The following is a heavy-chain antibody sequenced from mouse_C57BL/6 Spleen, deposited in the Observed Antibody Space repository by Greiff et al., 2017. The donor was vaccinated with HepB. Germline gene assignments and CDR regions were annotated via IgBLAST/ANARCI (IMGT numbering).Heavy chain of an antibody. J-gene: IGHJ1*03. Sequence: DVHLVESGEGLVKPGGSLKLSCAASGFTFSSYAMSWVRQTPEKRLEWVAYISSGGDYIYYADTVKGRFTISRDNARNTLYLQMSSLKSEDTAMYYCTRDYSNWYFDGWGTGTTVTVSS. CDR2: ISSGGDYI. D-gene: IGHD2-5*01. V-gene: IGHV5-9-1*02. CDR3: TRDYSNWYFDG. CDR1: GFTFSSYA.